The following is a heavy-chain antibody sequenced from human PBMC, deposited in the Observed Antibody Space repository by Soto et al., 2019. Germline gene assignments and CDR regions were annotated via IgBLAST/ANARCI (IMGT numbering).Heavy chain of an antibody. CDR2: IKYDGAEK. Sequence: EVQLAEAGGGLVQWGGSLRLSCAASGFTFSDYWMNWVRQVPGKGLEWVASIKYDGAEKTYVDSVKGRFTISRDNPKNSVYLQMASLRAEDTAVYYCARDGVAPGLYFDHWGQGTPVTVSS. D-gene: IGHD3-10*01. CDR1: GFTFSDYW. J-gene: IGHJ4*02. CDR3: ARDGVAPGLYFDH. V-gene: IGHV3-7*05.